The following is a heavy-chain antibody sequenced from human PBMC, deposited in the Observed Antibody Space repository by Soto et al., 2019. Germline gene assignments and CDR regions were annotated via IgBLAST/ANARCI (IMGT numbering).Heavy chain of an antibody. D-gene: IGHD2-15*01. CDR1: GFIFNSYS. Sequence: EVQLLESGGGLVQPGGSLRLSCAASGFIFNSYSMSWVRQAPGKGLEWVSVISDSGVGTYYADSVKGRFTISRDNSKDTRYVQMNCLRADDTAVYYCAKGGRYHGMDVWGQGTTVAVSS. V-gene: IGHV3-23*01. CDR3: AKGGRYHGMDV. J-gene: IGHJ6*02. CDR2: ISDSGVGT.